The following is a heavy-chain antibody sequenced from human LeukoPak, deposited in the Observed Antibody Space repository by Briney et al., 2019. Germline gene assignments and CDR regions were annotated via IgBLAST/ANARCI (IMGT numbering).Heavy chain of an antibody. CDR3: ASKYDYVWGSYRLY. CDR2: ISSSSSYI. D-gene: IGHD3-16*02. J-gene: IGHJ4*02. CDR1: GFTFSSYS. V-gene: IGHV3-21*01. Sequence: GGSLRLSCAASGFTFSSYSMNWVRQAPGKGLEWVSSISSSSSYIYYADSVKDRFTISRDNAKNSLYLQMNSLRAEDTAVYYCASKYDYVWGSYRLYWGQGTLVTVSS.